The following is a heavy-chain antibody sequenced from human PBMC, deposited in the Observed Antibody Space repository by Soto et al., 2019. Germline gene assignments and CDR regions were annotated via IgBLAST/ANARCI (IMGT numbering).Heavy chain of an antibody. D-gene: IGHD3-10*01. Sequence: QITLKESGPALVRPTQTLTLTCTFSGFSLTSGVVGLGWIRQPPGKALEWLALIYWDDTKRYTPSLKSRLTITKDTSKSEVVLTMTNMDPADTATYYCAHRHDYGSGSVFFDYWGQGTLVTVTS. J-gene: IGHJ4*02. CDR1: GFSLTSGVVG. CDR2: IYWDDTK. CDR3: AHRHDYGSGSVFFDY. V-gene: IGHV2-5*02.